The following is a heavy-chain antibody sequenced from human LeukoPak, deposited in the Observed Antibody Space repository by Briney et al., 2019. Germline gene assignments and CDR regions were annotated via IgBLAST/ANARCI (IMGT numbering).Heavy chain of an antibody. CDR3: ARVMYCSSTSCYDFDP. D-gene: IGHD2-2*01. CDR2: IYYSGST. CDR1: GGSISSGDYY. V-gene: IGHV4-30-4*01. Sequence: SETLSLTCTVSGGSISSGDYYWRWIRQPPGKGLEWIGYIYYSGSTYYNPSLKSRVTISVDTSKNQFSLKLSSVTAADTAVYYCARVMYCSSTSCYDFDPWGQGTLVTVSS. J-gene: IGHJ5*02.